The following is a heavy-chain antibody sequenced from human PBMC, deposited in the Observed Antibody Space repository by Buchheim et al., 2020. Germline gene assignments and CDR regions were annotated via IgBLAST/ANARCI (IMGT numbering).Heavy chain of an antibody. D-gene: IGHD2-15*01. V-gene: IGHV4-39*01. Sequence: QLQLQESGPGLVKPSETLSLTCTVSGGSISSSSYYWGWIRQPPGKGLEWIGSIYFSGSTYYNPSLKSPATISVDTSTNQFSLKLSSVTAADTAVYYCARIVVVVAATPRGGMDVWGQGTT. CDR2: IYFSGST. CDR3: ARIVVVVAATPRGGMDV. CDR1: GGSISSSSYY. J-gene: IGHJ6*02.